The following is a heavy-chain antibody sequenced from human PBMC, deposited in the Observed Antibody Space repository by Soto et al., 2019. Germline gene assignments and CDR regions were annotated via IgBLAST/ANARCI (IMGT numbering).Heavy chain of an antibody. V-gene: IGHV1-18*01. J-gene: IGHJ5*02. CDR3: ARDGNLMYDSPNWFDP. CDR2: ISAYNGNT. Sequence: RASVKVSCKASGYTFTSYGISWVRQAPGQGLEWMGWISAYNGNTNYAQKLQGRVTMTTDTSTSTAYMELRSLRSDDTAVYYCARDGNLMYDSPNWFDPWGQGTLVTVSS. CDR1: GYTFTSYG. D-gene: IGHD3-3*01.